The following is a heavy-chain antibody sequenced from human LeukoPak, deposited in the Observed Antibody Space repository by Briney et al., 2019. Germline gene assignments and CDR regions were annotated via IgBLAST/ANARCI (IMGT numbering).Heavy chain of an antibody. J-gene: IGHJ6*02. V-gene: IGHV3-23*01. Sequence: PGGSLRLSCAASGFSFNTCAMSWVRQAPGKGLEWVSTISGGGRSTDYADSVKGQFTISRDNSKNTLYLQMNSLRAEDTAVYYCAKEIVRYQLLYGMDVWGQGTTVTVSS. CDR2: ISGGGRST. CDR1: GFSFNTCA. CDR3: AKEIVRYQLLYGMDV. D-gene: IGHD2-2*01.